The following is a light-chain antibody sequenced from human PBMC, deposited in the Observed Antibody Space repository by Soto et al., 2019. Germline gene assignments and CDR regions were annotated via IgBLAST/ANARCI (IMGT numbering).Light chain of an antibody. V-gene: IGLV4-69*01. CDR1: SGHSSYA. CDR3: QTWGTGHWV. J-gene: IGLJ3*02. CDR2: LNSDGSH. Sequence: QLVPPQSPSASASLGASVKLTCTLSSGHSSYAIAWYQQQPEKGPRYLMKLNSDGSHTKGDGIPDRFSGSSSGAERYLTISSLQSEDEADYYCQTWGTGHWVFGGGTKLTVL.